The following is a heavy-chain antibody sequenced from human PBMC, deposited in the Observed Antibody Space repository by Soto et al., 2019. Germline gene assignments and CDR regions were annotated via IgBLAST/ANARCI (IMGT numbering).Heavy chain of an antibody. CDR3: ARDRRAGDTI. D-gene: IGHD3-3*01. Sequence: EVQVVESGGGLVQPGGSLRLSCAASGFYVSGYYMSWFRQAPGKGLEWVSVIYRGGDIYYAASVQGRFTTSRDISRNSLDLQMNSMRAEDTAIYYCARDRRAGDTIWGQGVVVTVSS. CDR1: GFYVSGYY. J-gene: IGHJ4*02. CDR2: IYRGGDI. V-gene: IGHV3-66*01.